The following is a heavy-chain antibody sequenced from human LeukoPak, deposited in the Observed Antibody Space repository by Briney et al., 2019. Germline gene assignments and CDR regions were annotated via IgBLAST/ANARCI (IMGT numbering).Heavy chain of an antibody. J-gene: IGHJ5*02. D-gene: IGHD6-13*01. CDR3: AREIAASGTNWFDP. V-gene: IGHV4-31*03. CDR2: IYYSGST. Sequence: PSETLSLTCTVSGVSISRAGYDWDWLRQHPERGLEWIGYIYYSGSTYSNPSLKSRVAISLDTSKNQFSLKLSSVTAADTALYYCAREIAASGTNWFDPWGPGTLVTVSS. CDR1: GVSISRAGYD.